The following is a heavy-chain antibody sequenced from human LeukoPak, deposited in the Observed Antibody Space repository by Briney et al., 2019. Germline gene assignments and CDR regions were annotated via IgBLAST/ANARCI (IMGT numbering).Heavy chain of an antibody. CDR1: GYSFSVYA. CDR3: AKGGQDFDFWRFDY. CDR2: ISGSGGRT. D-gene: IGHD3-3*01. Sequence: GGSPRLSCAAPGYSFSVYAMRGVRHAPGKRVEWVSSISGSGGRTYYTNAVKGRFTISRENFKNTVYLEMNNLGAEDTALYYCAKGGQDFDFWRFDYWGQGNLVIVSS. V-gene: IGHV3-23*01. J-gene: IGHJ4*02.